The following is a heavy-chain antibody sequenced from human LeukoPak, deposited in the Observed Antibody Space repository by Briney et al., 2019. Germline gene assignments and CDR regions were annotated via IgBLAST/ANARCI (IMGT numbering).Heavy chain of an antibody. CDR1: GFSFSDYY. Sequence: GGSLRLSCAASGFSFSDYYMSWIRQAPGKGLEWVSYISSSGSTIYYADSVKGRFTISRDNAKNSLYLQMDSLRAEDTAVYYCARDRYSSFYGMDVWGQGTTVIVSS. D-gene: IGHD6-13*01. CDR2: ISSSGSTI. J-gene: IGHJ6*02. CDR3: ARDRYSSFYGMDV. V-gene: IGHV3-11*01.